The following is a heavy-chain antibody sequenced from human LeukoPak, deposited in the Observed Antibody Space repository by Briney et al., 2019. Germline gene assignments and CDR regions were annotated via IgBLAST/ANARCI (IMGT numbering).Heavy chain of an antibody. J-gene: IGHJ4*02. CDR1: GFTFSSYA. D-gene: IGHD6-19*01. CDR3: VKDHGYASGWYFDY. V-gene: IGHV3-23*01. CDR2: ISGSGGST. Sequence: PGGSLRLSCAASGFTFSSYAMSWVRQAPGKGLEWVSAISGSGGSTYYADSVKGRFTISRDNAKNSLYLQMNSLRAEDTALYFCVKDHGYASGWYFDYWGQGALVTVSS.